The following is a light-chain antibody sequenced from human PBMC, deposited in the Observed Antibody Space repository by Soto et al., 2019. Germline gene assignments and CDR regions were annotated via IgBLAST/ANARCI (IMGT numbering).Light chain of an antibody. CDR2: GAS. V-gene: IGKV3-15*01. J-gene: IGKJ1*01. Sequence: EIVLTQSPATLSVSPGERATLSCRASQSVRSNLAWYQQKPGQGPRLLIFGASTRATNIPARFSGSGSGTEFTLTISSLQSEDFAVYYCQQYGGSPRTFGQGTKVEV. CDR1: QSVRSN. CDR3: QQYGGSPRT.